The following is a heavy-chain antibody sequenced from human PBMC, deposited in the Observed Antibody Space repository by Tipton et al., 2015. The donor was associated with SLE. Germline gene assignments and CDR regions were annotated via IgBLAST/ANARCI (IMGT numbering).Heavy chain of an antibody. CDR3: ARPPSAAGYYFDY. D-gene: IGHD6-13*01. CDR1: GGSISSSSYY. J-gene: IGHJ4*02. CDR2: IYYSGST. V-gene: IGHV4-39*07. Sequence: TLSLTCTVSGGSISSSSYYWGWIRQPPGKGLEWIGSIYYSGSTYYNPSLKSRVTISVDTSKNQFSLKLSSVTAADTAVYYCARPPSAAGYYFDYWGQGTLVTVSS.